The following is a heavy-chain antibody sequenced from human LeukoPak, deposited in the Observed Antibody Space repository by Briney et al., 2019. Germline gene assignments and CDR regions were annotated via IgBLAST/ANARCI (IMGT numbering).Heavy chain of an antibody. CDR3: ATSMVRGVLIIYYYYGMDV. V-gene: IGHV3-23*01. D-gene: IGHD3-10*01. J-gene: IGHJ6*02. CDR2: ISGSGGST. CDR1: GFTFSSYA. Sequence: GGSLRLSCAASGFTFSSYAMSWVRQAPGKGLEWVSAISGSGGSTYYADSVKGRSTISRDNSKNTLYLQMNSLRAEDTAVYYCATSMVRGVLIIYYYYGMDVWGQGTTVTVSS.